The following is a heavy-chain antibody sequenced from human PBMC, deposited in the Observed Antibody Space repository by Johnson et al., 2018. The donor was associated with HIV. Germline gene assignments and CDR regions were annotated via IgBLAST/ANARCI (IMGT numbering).Heavy chain of an antibody. V-gene: IGHV3-74*02. Sequence: VQLVESGGDLIQPGGSLRLSCAASGFTFSRYWMDWVRQAPGKGLVWVSRIKSDGSSTAYADSVKDRFTISRDNVKKSLYLQMKHLRVEDTAVYYCTTGSCIDGVCYAFDVWGQGTMVTVSS. J-gene: IGHJ3*01. CDR3: TTGSCIDGVCYAFDV. D-gene: IGHD2-8*01. CDR1: GFTFSRYW. CDR2: IKSDGSST.